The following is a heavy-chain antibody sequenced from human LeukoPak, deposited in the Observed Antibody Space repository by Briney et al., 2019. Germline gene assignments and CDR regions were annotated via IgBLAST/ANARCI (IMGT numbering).Heavy chain of an antibody. V-gene: IGHV1-8*03. CDR1: GYTFGSDD. CDR3: ARSGRGTYYYFDL. CDR2: INPNNGNL. D-gene: IGHD5-12*01. J-gene: IGHJ4*02. Sequence: ASVKVSCKASGYTFGSDDINWVRQATGQGLEWMGWINPNNGNLGYAQKFQGRVTITRNTPISTAYMELSSLTSDDTAVYYCARSGRGTYYYFDLWGQGTLVTVSS.